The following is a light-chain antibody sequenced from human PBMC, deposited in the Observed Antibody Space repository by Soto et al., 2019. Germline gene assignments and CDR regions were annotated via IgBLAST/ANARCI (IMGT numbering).Light chain of an antibody. Sequence: QSVLTQPPSASGTPGQRVTISCSGSSSNIGSNSVYWYQQLPGTAPKVLIYRNNQRPSGVPDRFSGSKSGTSASLAISGLRSEDEADYYCAAWDDSLTGRVFGGGTKLTVL. CDR2: RNN. J-gene: IGLJ2*01. CDR1: SSNIGSNS. CDR3: AAWDDSLTGRV. V-gene: IGLV1-47*01.